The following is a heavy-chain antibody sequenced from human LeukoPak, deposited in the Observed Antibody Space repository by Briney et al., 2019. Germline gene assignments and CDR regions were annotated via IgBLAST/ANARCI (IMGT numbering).Heavy chain of an antibody. CDR2: ISSSSSYI. Sequence: GGSLRLSCAASGFTFSSYWMSWVSQAPGKGLEWVSSISSSSSYIYYADSVKGRFTISRDNAKNSLYLQMNSLRAEDTAVYYCARVHHDYGDYLVLYGYFDYWGQGTLVTVSS. CDR3: ARVHHDYGDYLVLYGYFDY. V-gene: IGHV3-21*01. CDR1: GFTFSSYW. D-gene: IGHD4-17*01. J-gene: IGHJ4*02.